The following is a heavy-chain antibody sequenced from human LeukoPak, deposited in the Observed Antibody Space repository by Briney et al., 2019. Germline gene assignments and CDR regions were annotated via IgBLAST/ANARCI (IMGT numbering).Heavy chain of an antibody. J-gene: IGHJ5*02. D-gene: IGHD5-12*01. CDR3: ARWLGGYTPLDL. Sequence: GGSLRLSCAASGFTFDAYNFNWVRQAPGKGLEWVASISPSGRYINYAGSVRGRFTISRDNPKNSVFLQMGSLRVEDSATYYCARWLGGYTPLDLWGQGTLVTVSS. CDR2: ISPSGRYI. CDR1: GFTFDAYN. V-gene: IGHV3-21*01.